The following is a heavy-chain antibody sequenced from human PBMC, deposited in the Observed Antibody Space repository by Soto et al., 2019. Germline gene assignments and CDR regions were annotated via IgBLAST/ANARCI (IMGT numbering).Heavy chain of an antibody. CDR2: TWYDGTNK. V-gene: IGHV3-33*01. CDR1: GFTFSNCG. J-gene: IGHJ6*02. CDR3: ARDRVGVAVGVALAMHX. D-gene: IGHD6-19*01. Sequence: PGGSLRLSFAASGFTFSNCGMHWVRQAPGKGLEWVSSTWYDGTNKYYVDSVKGRFTISRDNSKKTLYLQMDSLRAEDTGVYYCARDRVGVAVGVALAMHXWGQGTPFTVS.